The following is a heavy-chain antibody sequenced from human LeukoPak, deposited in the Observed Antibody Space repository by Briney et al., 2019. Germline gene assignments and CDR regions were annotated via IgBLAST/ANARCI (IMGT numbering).Heavy chain of an antibody. CDR1: GFTFDDYA. V-gene: IGHV3-9*01. Sequence: GRSLRLSCAASGFTFDDYAMHWVRQAPGKGLEWVSGISWNSGSIGYADSVKGRFTISRDNAKNSLYLQMNSLRAEDTALYYCAKGGGGYSYGYAYWGQGTLVTVSS. D-gene: IGHD5-18*01. CDR2: ISWNSGSI. J-gene: IGHJ4*02. CDR3: AKGGGGYSYGYAY.